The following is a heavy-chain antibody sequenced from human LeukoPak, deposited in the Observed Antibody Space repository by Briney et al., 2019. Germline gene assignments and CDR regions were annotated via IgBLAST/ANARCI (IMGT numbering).Heavy chain of an antibody. V-gene: IGHV4-59*08. J-gene: IGHJ6*02. CDR3: ARCSSGRLLGYGMDV. CDR1: GGSISSYY. D-gene: IGHD6-19*01. Sequence: SETLSLTCTVSGGSISSYYWSWIRQPPGKGLEWIGYIYYSGSTNYNPSLKSRVTISVDTSKNQFSLKLSSVTAADTAVYYCARCSSGRLLGYGMDVWGQGTTVTVSS. CDR2: IYYSGST.